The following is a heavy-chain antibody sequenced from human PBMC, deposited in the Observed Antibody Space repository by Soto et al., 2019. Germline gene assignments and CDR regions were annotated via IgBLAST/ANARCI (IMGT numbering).Heavy chain of an antibody. J-gene: IGHJ5*02. CDR2: IYYSGST. CDR1: GGSISSYY. CDR3: ARDLYYDSSGYWFDP. D-gene: IGHD3-22*01. V-gene: IGHV4-59*01. Sequence: SETLSLTCTVSGGSISSYYWSWIRQPPGKGLEWIGYIYYSGSTNYNPSLKSRVTISVDTSKNQFSLKLSPVTAADTAVYYCARDLYYDSSGYWFDPWGQGTLVTVSS.